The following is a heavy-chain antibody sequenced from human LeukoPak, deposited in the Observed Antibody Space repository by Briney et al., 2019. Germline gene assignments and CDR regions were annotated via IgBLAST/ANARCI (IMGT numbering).Heavy chain of an antibody. CDR2: INPNSGGT. Sequence: ASVKVSCKASGYTFTGYYMHWVRQAPGQGLEWMGWINPNSGGTNYAQKFQGRVTMTRDTSISTAYMELSRLRSDDTAVYYCATDAGWYVSAGLDYWGQGTLVTVSS. CDR1: GYTFTGYY. CDR3: ATDAGWYVSAGLDY. D-gene: IGHD6-19*01. V-gene: IGHV1-2*02. J-gene: IGHJ4*02.